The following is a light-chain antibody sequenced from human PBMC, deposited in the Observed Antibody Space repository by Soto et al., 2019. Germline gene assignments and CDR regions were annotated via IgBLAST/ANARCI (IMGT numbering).Light chain of an antibody. Sequence: QAVVTQPASVSGSPGQSITVSCIGTSSDVGSYNLVSWYQLLPGKAPRLIIYEVTQRPSGVSNRFSGSKSGNTASLTISGLQVEDEADYHCCSYVSSSSWVFGAGTKVTVL. CDR1: SSDVGSYNL. CDR3: CSYVSSSSWV. J-gene: IGLJ3*02. CDR2: EVT. V-gene: IGLV2-23*02.